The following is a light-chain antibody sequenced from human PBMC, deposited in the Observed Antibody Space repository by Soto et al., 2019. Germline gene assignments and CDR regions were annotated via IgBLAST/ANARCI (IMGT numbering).Light chain of an antibody. CDR3: AAWNGTLNGLYV. J-gene: IGLJ1*01. CDR1: SSNIGSLS. V-gene: IGLV1-44*01. Sequence: QSVLTQPPSASGTPGQRVTISCSGSSSNIGSLSVDWYQHLPGTAPKLLIYSDYQRPSRVPDRFSGSKSGTSASLAISGLQSEDDADYYCAAWNGTLNGLYVFGTGTKLTVL. CDR2: SDY.